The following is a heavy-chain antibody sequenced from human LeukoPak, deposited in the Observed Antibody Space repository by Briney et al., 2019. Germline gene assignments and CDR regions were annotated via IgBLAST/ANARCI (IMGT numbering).Heavy chain of an antibody. V-gene: IGHV3-74*01. Sequence: GGSLRLSCAVSGFTFGTYWMHWVRQAPGKGLVWVSTIKGDGSTTGYADSVKGRFTISRDNAKNTLYLQINSLRAEDTAVYYCATLRGDLDYWSPGTLVTVSS. CDR3: ATLRGDLDY. CDR1: GFTFGTYW. D-gene: IGHD4-17*01. J-gene: IGHJ4*02. CDR2: IKGDGSTT.